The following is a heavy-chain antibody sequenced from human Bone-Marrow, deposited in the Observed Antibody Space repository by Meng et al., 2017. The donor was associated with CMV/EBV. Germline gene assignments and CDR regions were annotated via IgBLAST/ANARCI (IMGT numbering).Heavy chain of an antibody. V-gene: IGHV1-2*02. Sequence: ASVKVSCKTSGYTFTDFHIRIHWVRQAPGQGLEWMGFVSPNNGFTFLAQKFQGRVTMTRDTSINTAYMELNSPRSDDTAVYFCARDQSGTYEYWGQGTLVTVSS. J-gene: IGHJ4*02. CDR3: ARDQSGTYEY. D-gene: IGHD6-25*01. CDR1: GYTFTDFH. CDR2: VSPNNGFT.